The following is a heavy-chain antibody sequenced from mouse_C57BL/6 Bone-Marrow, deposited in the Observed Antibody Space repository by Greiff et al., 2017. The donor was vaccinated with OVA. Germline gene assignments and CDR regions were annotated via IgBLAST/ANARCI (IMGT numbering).Heavy chain of an antibody. CDR3: AREAYYSFAY. J-gene: IGHJ3*01. D-gene: IGHD2-10*01. CDR2: INPNNGGT. Sequence: VHVKQSGPELVKPGASVKIPCKASGYTFTDYNMDWVKQSHGKSLEWIGDINPNNGGTIYNQKFKGKATLTVDKSSSTAYMELRSLTSEDTAVYYCAREAYYSFAYWGQGTLVTVSA. V-gene: IGHV1-18*01. CDR1: GYTFTDYN.